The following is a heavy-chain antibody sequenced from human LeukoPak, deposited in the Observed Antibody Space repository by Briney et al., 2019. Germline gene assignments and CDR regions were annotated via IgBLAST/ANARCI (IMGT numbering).Heavy chain of an antibody. CDR2: IYSGGNT. J-gene: IGHJ4*02. D-gene: IGHD4-23*01. Sequence: GGSLRLSCAASGFTVSNNYMTWVRQAPGKGLEWVSVIYSGGNTYYADSVKGRFTISRDNSKNTLYLQMNSLRAEDTAVYYCARGSVAYFDYWGQGTLVTVSS. CDR3: ARGSVAYFDY. V-gene: IGHV3-66*01. CDR1: GFTVSNNY.